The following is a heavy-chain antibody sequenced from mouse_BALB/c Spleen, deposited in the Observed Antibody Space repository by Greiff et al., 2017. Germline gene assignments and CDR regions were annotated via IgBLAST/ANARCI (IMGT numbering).Heavy chain of an antibody. J-gene: IGHJ4*01. CDR3: ARDSSGYFYYAMDY. D-gene: IGHD3-1*01. CDR1: GFSLTSYG. Sequence: LQESGPGLVAPSQSLSITCTVSGFSLTSYGVHWVRQPPGKGLEWLGVIWAGGSTNYNSALMSRLSISKDNSKSQVFLKMNSLQTDDTARYYCARDSSGYFYYAMDYWGQGTSVTVSS. CDR2: IWAGGST. V-gene: IGHV2-9*02.